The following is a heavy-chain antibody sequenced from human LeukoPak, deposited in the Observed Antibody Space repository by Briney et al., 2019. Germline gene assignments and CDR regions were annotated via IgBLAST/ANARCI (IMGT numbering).Heavy chain of an antibody. V-gene: IGHV4-39*01. CDR2: IDYSGST. CDR1: GWSISSSNHY. CDR3: ARHGGYYGSGSKVDY. D-gene: IGHD3-10*01. J-gene: IGHJ4*02. Sequence: SETLTLTCTGSGWSISSSNHYWVWLRQPPGKGLESIGSIDYSGSTYYTACLKCRVNISVDTSKNQCSLKLSSVTAEDTAVYYCARHGGYYGSGSKVDYWGQGTLVTVSS.